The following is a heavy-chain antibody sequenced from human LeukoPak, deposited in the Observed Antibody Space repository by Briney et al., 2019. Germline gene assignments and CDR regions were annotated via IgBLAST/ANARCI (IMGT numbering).Heavy chain of an antibody. D-gene: IGHD3-22*01. J-gene: IGHJ6*03. CDR2: ISGSGGST. CDR3: AKSGVVRYYYYYYMDV. CDR1: GFTFSSYA. Sequence: GGSLRLSCAASGFTFSSYAMSWVRQAPGKGLEWVSAISGSGGSTYYADSVKGRFTISRDNSKNTLYLQMNSLRAEDTAVYYCAKSGVVRYYYYYYMDVWGQGTTVTVSS. V-gene: IGHV3-23*01.